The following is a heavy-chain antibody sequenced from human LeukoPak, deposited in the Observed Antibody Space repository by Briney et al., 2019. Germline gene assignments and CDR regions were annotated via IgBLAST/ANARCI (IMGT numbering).Heavy chain of an antibody. CDR2: INPNSGGT. CDR3: ARDFAHGYSFED. CDR1: GYTFTVYY. J-gene: IGHJ4*02. D-gene: IGHD5-18*01. Sequence: ASVKVSCKASGYTFTVYYMHWVRQAPGEGLEWMGWINPNSGGTHYAQKFQGRVTLIRDASINTAYMELSSLTSDDTAVYYCARDFAHGYSFEDWGQGTLVTVSS. V-gene: IGHV1-2*02.